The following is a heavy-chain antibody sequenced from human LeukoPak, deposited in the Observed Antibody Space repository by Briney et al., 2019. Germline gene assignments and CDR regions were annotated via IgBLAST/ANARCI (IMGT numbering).Heavy chain of an antibody. CDR2: ISSSGSSL. Sequence: PGGSLRLSCAASGFTFSSYEMNWVRQAPGEGLEWISYISSSGSSLKYADSVKGRFTISRDNAKNTLYLQMNSLTAEDTALYYCARGGYYSTSPKDYWGQGTLVTVSS. V-gene: IGHV3-48*03. D-gene: IGHD2/OR15-2a*01. CDR1: GFTFSSYE. CDR3: ARGGYYSTSPKDY. J-gene: IGHJ4*02.